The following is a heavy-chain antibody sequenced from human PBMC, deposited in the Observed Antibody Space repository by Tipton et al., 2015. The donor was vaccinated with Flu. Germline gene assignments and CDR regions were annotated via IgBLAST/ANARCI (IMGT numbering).Heavy chain of an antibody. Sequence: SLRLSCAASGFTFSTYDMHWVRQVTGKVLEWVSGIGSAGDTHYLGSVKGRFTISRDNAKNSLYLQMSSLRAGDTAVYYCARGPLPDSNWYNGMDVWGQGTTVTVSS. V-gene: IGHV3-13*01. J-gene: IGHJ6*02. CDR1: GFTFSTYD. CDR3: ARGPLPDSNWYNGMDV. D-gene: IGHD6-13*01. CDR2: IGSAGDT.